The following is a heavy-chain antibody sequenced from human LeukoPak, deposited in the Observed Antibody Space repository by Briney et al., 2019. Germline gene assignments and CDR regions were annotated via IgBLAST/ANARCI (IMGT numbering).Heavy chain of an antibody. Sequence: TGGSLRLSCAASGFTLSSYWMHWVRQAPGKGLVWVSRINSDGSNTNYADSVKGRFTVSRDNAKNTLYLQMNSLTAEDTAVYYCARGRMGTIIGSRPFDIWGQGTMVTVSS. CDR1: GFTLSSYW. D-gene: IGHD1-7*01. CDR2: INSDGSNT. CDR3: ARGRMGTIIGSRPFDI. J-gene: IGHJ3*02. V-gene: IGHV3-74*01.